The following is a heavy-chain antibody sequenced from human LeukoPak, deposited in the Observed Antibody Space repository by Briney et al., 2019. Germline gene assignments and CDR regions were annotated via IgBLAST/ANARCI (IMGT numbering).Heavy chain of an antibody. Sequence: SVKVSCKASGGTYSSDAISWVRQAPGQGLEWMGGIIPIFGTANYAQKFQGRVTITADESTSTAYMELSSLRSEDTAVYYCARDRSGNVVVPAAYFDYWGQGTLVTVSS. V-gene: IGHV1-69*13. CDR2: IIPIFGTA. J-gene: IGHJ4*02. CDR3: ARDRSGNVVVPAAYFDY. D-gene: IGHD2-2*01. CDR1: GGTYSSDA.